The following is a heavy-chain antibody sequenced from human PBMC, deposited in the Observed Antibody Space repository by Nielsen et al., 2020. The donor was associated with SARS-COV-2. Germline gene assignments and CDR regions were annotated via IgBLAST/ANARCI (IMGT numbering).Heavy chain of an antibody. V-gene: IGHV1-24*01. CDR3: ATSLVAAIFGVLDY. J-gene: IGHJ4*02. Sequence: ASVKVSCKASGYTLSELSINWVRQAPGKGLEWMGGFDPGDAETVYAQKFQGRITMTEDTSADTAYMDLSSLRTEDTAVYYCATSLVAAIFGVLDYWGPGTLVTVSS. CDR2: FDPGDAET. CDR1: GYTLSELS. D-gene: IGHD3-3*01.